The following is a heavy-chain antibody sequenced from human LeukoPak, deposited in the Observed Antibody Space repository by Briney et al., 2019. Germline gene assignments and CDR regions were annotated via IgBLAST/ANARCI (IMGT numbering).Heavy chain of an antibody. CDR3: ATVLLTGYNVGGMFDY. D-gene: IGHD3-9*01. Sequence: GASVKVSCKVSGYTLTELSMHWVRQAPGKGLEWRGGFDPEDVVTIYAQKFQGRVTMTEDTYTDPAYMELSSLRSEDTAVYYCATVLLTGYNVGGMFDYWGQGTLATVSS. V-gene: IGHV1-24*01. CDR2: FDPEDVVT. J-gene: IGHJ4*02. CDR1: GYTLTELS.